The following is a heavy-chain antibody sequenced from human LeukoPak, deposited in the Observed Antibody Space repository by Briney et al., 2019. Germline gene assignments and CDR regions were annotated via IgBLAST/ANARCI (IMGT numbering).Heavy chain of an antibody. D-gene: IGHD3-10*01. V-gene: IGHV4-34*01. Sequence: SETLSLTCAVYGGSFSGYYWSWIRQPPGKGLEWIGEINHSGSTNYNPSLKSRVTISVDTSKNQFSLKLSSVTAADTAVYYCARDVGTMVRGVRPRAFDIWGQGTMVTVSS. J-gene: IGHJ3*02. CDR3: ARDVGTMVRGVRPRAFDI. CDR1: GGSFSGYY. CDR2: INHSGST.